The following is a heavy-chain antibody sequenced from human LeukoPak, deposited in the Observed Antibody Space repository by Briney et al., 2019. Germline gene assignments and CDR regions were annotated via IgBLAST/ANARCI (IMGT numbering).Heavy chain of an antibody. CDR3: ATLRFDGVYFDY. D-gene: IGHD4-17*01. J-gene: IGHJ4*02. CDR1: GFTFSSYS. V-gene: IGHV3-21*04. Sequence: GGSLRLSCAASGFTFSSYSMNWVRQAPGKGLEWVSSISSSSSYIYYADSVKGRFTISRDNSKNTLYLQMNSLRAEDTAVYYCATLRFDGVYFDYWGQGTLVTVSS. CDR2: ISSSSSYI.